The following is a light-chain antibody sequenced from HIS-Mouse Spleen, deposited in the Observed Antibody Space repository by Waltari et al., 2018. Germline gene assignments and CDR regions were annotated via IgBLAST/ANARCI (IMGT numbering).Light chain of an antibody. J-gene: IGLJ2*01. V-gene: IGLV1-47*01. CDR1: SSNLGSNY. CDR2: RNN. Sequence: QSVLTQPPSASGTPGQRVTISCSGSSSNLGSNYASWYQQLPGTAPKLLIYRNNQRPSGVPDRFSGSSSGTMATLTISGAQVEDEADYYCYSTDSSGNHRVFGGGTKLTVL. CDR3: YSTDSSGNHRV.